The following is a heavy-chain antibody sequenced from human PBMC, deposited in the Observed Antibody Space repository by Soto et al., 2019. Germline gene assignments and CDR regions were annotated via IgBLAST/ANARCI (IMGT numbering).Heavy chain of an antibody. CDR2: IYSGGST. V-gene: IGHV3-53*01. Sequence: EVQLVESGGGLIQPGGSLRLSCAASGFTVSSNYMSWVRQAPGKGLEWVSVIYSGGSTYYADSVKGRFTISRDNSKNTLYLQRSGLRAEDTAVYYCARDYGSGIFDYWGQGTLVTVSS. D-gene: IGHD3-10*01. J-gene: IGHJ4*02. CDR3: ARDYGSGIFDY. CDR1: GFTVSSNY.